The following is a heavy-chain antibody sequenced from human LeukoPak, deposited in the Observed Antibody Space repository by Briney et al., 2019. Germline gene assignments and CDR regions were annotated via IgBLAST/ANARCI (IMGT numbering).Heavy chain of an antibody. Sequence: SETLSLTCTVSGGSITSYYWSWIRQPPGKGLEWIGYISYSEGTNYNPSLKSRATISVDTSKNQFSLKLSSVTAADTAVYYCARELAENYFDYWGQGTLVTVSS. CDR3: ARELAENYFDY. CDR1: GGSITSYY. CDR2: ISYSEGT. V-gene: IGHV4-59*01. J-gene: IGHJ4*02.